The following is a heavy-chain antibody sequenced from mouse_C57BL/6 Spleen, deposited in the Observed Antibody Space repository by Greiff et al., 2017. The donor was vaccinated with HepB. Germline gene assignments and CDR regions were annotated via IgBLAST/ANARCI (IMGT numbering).Heavy chain of an antibody. Sequence: QVQLQQSGAELVRPGASVTLSCKASGYTFTDYEMHWVKQTPVHGLEWIGAIDPETGGTAYNQKFKGKAILTADKSSSTAYMELRSLTSEDSAVYYCTRGVITTVVSYYFDYWGQGTTLTVSS. D-gene: IGHD1-1*01. V-gene: IGHV1-15*01. CDR1: GYTFTDYE. CDR2: IDPETGGT. J-gene: IGHJ2*01. CDR3: TRGVITTVVSYYFDY.